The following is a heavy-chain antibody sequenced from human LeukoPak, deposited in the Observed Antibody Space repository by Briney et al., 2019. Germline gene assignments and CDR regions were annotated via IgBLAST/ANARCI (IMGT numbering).Heavy chain of an antibody. CDR2: IGTTTSYT. Sequence: GGSLRLSCITSGFTFGDYYMSWVRQAPGRGLEWVSYIGTTTSYTNYADSVKGRFTISRDNAKNSLYLQMNSLGAEDTALYYCARGLHCSGGTCFKPLDFWGQGTLVTVSS. CDR1: GFTFGDYY. J-gene: IGHJ4*02. CDR3: ARGLHCSGGTCFKPLDF. D-gene: IGHD2-15*01. V-gene: IGHV3-11*06.